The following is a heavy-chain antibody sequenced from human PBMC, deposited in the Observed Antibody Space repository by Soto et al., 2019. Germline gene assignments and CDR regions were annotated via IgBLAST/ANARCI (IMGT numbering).Heavy chain of an antibody. CDR3: ARMGGGYYYPGTGFGP. V-gene: IGHV2-26*01. CDR1: GFSLSNARMG. CDR2: IFSNDEK. J-gene: IGHJ5*02. Sequence: SGPTLVNPTETLTLTCTVSGFSLSNARMGVSWIRQPPGKALEWLAHIFSNDEKSYGTSLKSRLTISKDTSKSQVVLTMTNMDPVDTATYYCARMGGGYYYPGTGFGPWGQGTLVTVSS. D-gene: IGHD3-22*01.